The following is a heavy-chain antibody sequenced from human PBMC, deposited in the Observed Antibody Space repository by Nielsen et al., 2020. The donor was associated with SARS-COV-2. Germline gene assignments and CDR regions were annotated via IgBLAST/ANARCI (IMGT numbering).Heavy chain of an antibody. V-gene: IGHV3-23*01. J-gene: IGHJ3*02. D-gene: IGHD5/OR15-5a*01. CDR2: ISGSGGST. CDR3: AKGLRGPDAFDI. CDR1: GFTFSDYY. Sequence: GESLKISCAASGFTFSDYYMNWVRQAPGKGLEWVSAISGSGGSTYYADSVKGRFTISRDNSKNTLYLQMNSLRAEDTAVYYCAKGLRGPDAFDIWGQGTMVTVSS.